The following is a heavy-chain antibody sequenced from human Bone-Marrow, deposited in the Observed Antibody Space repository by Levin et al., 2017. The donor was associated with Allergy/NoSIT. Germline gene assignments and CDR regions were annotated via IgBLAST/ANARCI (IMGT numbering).Heavy chain of an antibody. CDR3: AREDGSTFDS. V-gene: IGHV4-31*02. D-gene: IGHD5-24*01. CDR2: IYYSGST. J-gene: IGHJ4*02. Sequence: SQTLSLTCTVSGGSISSGGYHWSCIRQHAGKGLEWIGDIYYSGSTYYNPSLKSRAMISLDTSKNQFSLKVTSATAADAAVYYCAREDGSTFDSWGQGTLVTVSS. CDR1: GGSISSGGYH.